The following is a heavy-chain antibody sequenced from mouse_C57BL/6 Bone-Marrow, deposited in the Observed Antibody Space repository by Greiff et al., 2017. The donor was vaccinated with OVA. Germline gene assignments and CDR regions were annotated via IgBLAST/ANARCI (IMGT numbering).Heavy chain of an antibody. Sequence: QVQLQQSGAELVRPGTSVTMSCKASGYTFTNYWIGWAKQRPGHGLEWIGDIYPGGGYTNYNEKFKGKATLTADKSSSTAYMQFSSLTSEDSAIYYCARWGLLYGAMDYWGQGTSVTVSS. CDR2: IYPGGGYT. J-gene: IGHJ4*01. D-gene: IGHD2-12*01. CDR3: ARWGLLYGAMDY. CDR1: GYTFTNYW. V-gene: IGHV1-63*01.